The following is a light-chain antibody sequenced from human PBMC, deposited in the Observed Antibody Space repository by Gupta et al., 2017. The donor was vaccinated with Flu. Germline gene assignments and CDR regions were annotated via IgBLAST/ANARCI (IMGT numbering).Light chain of an antibody. CDR3: SPYRTTNTLV. V-gene: IGLV2-14*01. CDR2: EVS. CDR1: SIDVGSYNA. J-gene: IGLJ3*02. Sequence: QSALPPPAAVSGSPRPSITISCTGSSIDVGSYNAVSWYQQHPGKAPKLMIYEVSNRPSGVSPRCSGAKSAITAALPISGLQAEDEADDYCSPYRTTNTLVFGGGTKLTVL.